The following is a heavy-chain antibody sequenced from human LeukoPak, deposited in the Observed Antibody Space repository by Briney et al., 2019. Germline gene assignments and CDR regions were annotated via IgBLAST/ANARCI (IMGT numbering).Heavy chain of an antibody. Sequence: GGSLRLSCAASGFTFSSYGMHWVRQAPGKGLEWVAVIWYDGSNKYYADSVKGRFTISRDNSKNTLYLQVNSLRAEDTAVYYCARRELGYCSGGSCYGAFDIWGQGTMVTVSS. J-gene: IGHJ3*02. CDR1: GFTFSSYG. V-gene: IGHV3-33*01. D-gene: IGHD2-15*01. CDR2: IWYDGSNK. CDR3: ARRELGYCSGGSCYGAFDI.